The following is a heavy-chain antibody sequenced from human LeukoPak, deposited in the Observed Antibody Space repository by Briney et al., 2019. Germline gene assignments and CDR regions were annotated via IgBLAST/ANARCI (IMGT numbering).Heavy chain of an antibody. CDR1: GGSISNINW. CDR3: ARERLVGVTRGYYFDY. Sequence: SGTLSLTCAVSGGSISNINWWSWVRQPPGKGLEWIGEIYHSGSTNYNPSFKSRVTISVDKSKNQFSLKLSSVNAADTAVYFCARERLVGVTRGYYFDYWGQGTLVTVSS. J-gene: IGHJ4*02. D-gene: IGHD1-26*01. CDR2: IYHSGST. V-gene: IGHV4-4*02.